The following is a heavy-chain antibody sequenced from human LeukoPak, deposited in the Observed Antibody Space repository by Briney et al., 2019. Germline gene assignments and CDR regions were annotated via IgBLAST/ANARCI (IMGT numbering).Heavy chain of an antibody. J-gene: IGHJ3*02. CDR2: INPSGGST. CDR1: GYTFTSYY. CDR3: ARISGPSLVEMATITGDI. D-gene: IGHD5-24*01. Sequence: VASVKVSCKASGYTFTSYYMHWVRQAPGQGLEWMGIINPSGGSTSYAQKFQGRVTMTRDMSTSTVYMELSSLRSEDTAVYYCARISGPSLVEMATITGDIWGQGTMVTVSS. V-gene: IGHV1-46*01.